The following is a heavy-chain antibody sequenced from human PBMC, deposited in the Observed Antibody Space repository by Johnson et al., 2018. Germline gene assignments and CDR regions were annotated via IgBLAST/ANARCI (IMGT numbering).Heavy chain of an antibody. CDR1: GFTFDDYS. V-gene: IGHV3-43*01. CDR3: ARDRGTTVTTNYYYSMDV. CDR2: ISWDGGST. D-gene: IGHD4-17*01. J-gene: IGHJ6*03. Sequence: VQLVQSGGVVVQPGGSLTLSCAASGFTFDDYSMHWVRQAPGKGLEWVSLISWDGGSTYYADSVKGRFTFSRDNSKTSLYLQMNSLRTEDTAVYYCARDRGTTVTTNYYYSMDVWGKGTTVTVSS.